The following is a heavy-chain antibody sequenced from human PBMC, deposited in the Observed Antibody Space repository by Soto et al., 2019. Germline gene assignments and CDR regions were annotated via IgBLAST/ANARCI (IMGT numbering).Heavy chain of an antibody. Sequence: PSETLSLTCTVSGGSISSYYWSWIRQPPGKGLEWIGYIYYSGSTNYNPSLKSRVTISVDTSKNQFSLKLSSVTAADTAVYYCARSGNPFDPWGQGTLVTV. V-gene: IGHV4-59*01. CDR1: GGSISSYY. D-gene: IGHD3-10*01. J-gene: IGHJ5*02. CDR2: IYYSGST. CDR3: ARSGNPFDP.